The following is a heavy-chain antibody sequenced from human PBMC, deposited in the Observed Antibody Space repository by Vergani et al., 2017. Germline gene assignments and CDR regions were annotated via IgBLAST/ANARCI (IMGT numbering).Heavy chain of an antibody. V-gene: IGHV1-24*01. CDR1: VYTLTELS. CDR3: ATVRDGLRFVEWLGWFDH. CDR2: FDPEDGET. D-gene: IGHD3-3*01. Sequence: QVQLVQSGAEVKKPGASVKVSCKVSVYTLTELSMHWVRQAPGKGLGWMGGFDPEDGETIYAQKFQGRVTMTEDTSTDTAYMELSSLRSEDTAVYYCATVRDGLRFVEWLGWFDHGGQGTLVTVSS. J-gene: IGHJ5*02.